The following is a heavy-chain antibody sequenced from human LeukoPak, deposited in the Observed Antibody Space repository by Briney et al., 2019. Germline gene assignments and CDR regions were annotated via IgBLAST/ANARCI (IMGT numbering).Heavy chain of an antibody. Sequence: GGSLRLSCTASGFSFSGYWMTWVRQTPGKGLEWVANINQDGSKKSYVDSVRGRFTISRDNAKNSLYLQMNSLRAEDTAVYYCARGHWGLDVWGQGTTVTVSS. CDR1: GFSFSGYW. J-gene: IGHJ6*02. D-gene: IGHD7-27*01. CDR2: INQDGSKK. CDR3: ARGHWGLDV. V-gene: IGHV3-7*03.